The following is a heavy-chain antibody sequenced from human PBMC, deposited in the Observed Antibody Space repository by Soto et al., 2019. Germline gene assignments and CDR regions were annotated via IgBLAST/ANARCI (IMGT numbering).Heavy chain of an antibody. D-gene: IGHD1-1*01. V-gene: IGHV3-48*02. CDR3: TRVRQLGLDY. Sequence: EVQLVDSGGGLVQPGGSLRLSCAASGFTFSSYSMIWVRQAPGKGLEWVSYISSGSSTIYYADSVKGRFTVSRDNAKNSLYLQMNSLRDEDTAVYYCTRVRQLGLDYWGKGTLVTVSS. CDR1: GFTFSSYS. J-gene: IGHJ4*02. CDR2: ISSGSSTI.